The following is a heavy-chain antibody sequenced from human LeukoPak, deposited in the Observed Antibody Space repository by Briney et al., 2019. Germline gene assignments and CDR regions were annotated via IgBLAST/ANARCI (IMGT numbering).Heavy chain of an antibody. CDR2: TSYDGSHK. Sequence: GGSLRLSCAASGFTFSSYGIHWVRQAPGKGLEWVAVTSYDGSHKYYAESVKGRFTISRDNSKNTLYLQMDSLRPEDTAVYYCARGFGDYGWHLDYWGQGTLVTVSS. D-gene: IGHD4-17*01. CDR1: GFTFSSYG. V-gene: IGHV3-30*03. J-gene: IGHJ4*02. CDR3: ARGFGDYGWHLDY.